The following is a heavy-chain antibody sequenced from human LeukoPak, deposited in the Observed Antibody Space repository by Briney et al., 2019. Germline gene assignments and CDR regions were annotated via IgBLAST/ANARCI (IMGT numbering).Heavy chain of an antibody. V-gene: IGHV1-69*05. J-gene: IGHJ4*02. CDR1: GGTFISYA. CDR2: IIPIFGTA. Sequence: GSSVKVSCKASGGTFISYAISWVRQAPGQGLEWMGGIIPIFGTANYAQKFQGRVTITTDESTSTAYMELSSLRSEDTAVYYCATISGAAGTEDTDFDYWGQGTLVTVSS. D-gene: IGHD6-13*01. CDR3: ATISGAAGTEDTDFDY.